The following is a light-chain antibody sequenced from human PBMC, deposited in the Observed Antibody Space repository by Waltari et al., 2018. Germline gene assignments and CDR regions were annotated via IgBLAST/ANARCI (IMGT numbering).Light chain of an antibody. CDR1: QGIRSW. CDR2: DAS. V-gene: IGKV1-9*01. CDR3: QQLNGYPRT. Sequence: DIHLTQSPSFLSASVGDRGTITCRASQGIRSWLAWYQQKPGEAPKLLIYDASTLQSGVPSRFSGSGSGAEFTLTINSLQPEDFASYYCQQLNGYPRTFGLGTKVQIK. J-gene: IGKJ1*01.